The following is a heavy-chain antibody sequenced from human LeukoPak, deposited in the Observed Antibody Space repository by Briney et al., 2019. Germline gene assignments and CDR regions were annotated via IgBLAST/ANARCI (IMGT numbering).Heavy chain of an antibody. Sequence: ASETLSLTCAVYGGSFSGYYWSWIRQPPGKGPEWIGEINHSGSTNYNPSLKSRVTISVDTSKNQFSLKLSSVTAADTAVYYCARPEQQLVPGGFDYWGQGTLVTVSS. CDR1: GGSFSGYY. D-gene: IGHD6-13*01. J-gene: IGHJ4*02. CDR3: ARPEQQLVPGGFDY. V-gene: IGHV4-34*01. CDR2: INHSGST.